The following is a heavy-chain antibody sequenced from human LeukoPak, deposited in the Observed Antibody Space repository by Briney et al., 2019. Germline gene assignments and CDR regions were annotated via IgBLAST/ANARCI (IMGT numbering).Heavy chain of an antibody. CDR2: ISYDGSNK. D-gene: IGHD5-18*01. CDR3: AKDGIGGYSYGSYFDY. J-gene: IGHJ4*02. CDR1: GFTFSSYG. Sequence: GGSLRLSCAASGFTFSSYGMHWVRQAPGKGLEWVAVISYDGSNKYYADSVKGRFTISRDNSKNTLYLQMNSLRAEDTAVYYCAKDGIGGYSYGSYFDYWGQETLVTVPS. V-gene: IGHV3-30*18.